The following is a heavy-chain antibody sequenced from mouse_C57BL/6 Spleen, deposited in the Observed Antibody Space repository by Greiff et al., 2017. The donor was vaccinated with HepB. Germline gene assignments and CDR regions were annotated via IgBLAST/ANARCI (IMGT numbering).Heavy chain of an antibody. J-gene: IGHJ4*01. V-gene: IGHV1-53*01. Sequence: VKLQQPGTELVKPGASVKLSCKASGYTFTSYWMHWVKQRPGQGLEWIGNINPSNGGTNYNEKFKSKATLTVDKSSSTAYMQLSSLTSEDSAVYYCARGIYDGYFYYAMDYWGQGTSVTVSS. CDR2: INPSNGGT. D-gene: IGHD2-3*01. CDR1: GYTFTSYW. CDR3: ARGIYDGYFYYAMDY.